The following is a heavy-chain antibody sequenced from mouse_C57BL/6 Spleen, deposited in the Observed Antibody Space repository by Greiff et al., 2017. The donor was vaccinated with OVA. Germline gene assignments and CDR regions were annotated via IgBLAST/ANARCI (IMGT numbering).Heavy chain of an antibody. CDR1: GYTFTDYN. V-gene: IGHV1-18*01. D-gene: IGHD3-2*02. CDR3: ARGELRLRSFAY. Sequence: EVKLQESGPELVKPGASVKIPCKASGYTFTDYNMDWVKQSHGKSLEWIGDLNPNNGGTIYNQKFKGKATLTVDKSSSTAYLELRSLTSEDTAVYYCARGELRLRSFAYWGQGTLVTVSA. J-gene: IGHJ3*01. CDR2: LNPNNGGT.